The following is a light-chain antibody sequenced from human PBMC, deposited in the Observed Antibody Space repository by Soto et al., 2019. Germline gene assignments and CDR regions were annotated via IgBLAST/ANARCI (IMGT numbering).Light chain of an antibody. CDR1: SSNIGAGYD. CDR3: QSYDSSLSGYV. V-gene: IGLV1-40*01. J-gene: IGLJ1*01. CDR2: GNS. Sequence: VLTQPPSVSGAPGQRVTISCTGSSSNIGAGYDVHWYQQLPGTAPKLLIYGNSNRPSGVPDRFSGSKSGTSASLAITGVEAEDEADYYDQSYDSSLSGYVFGPGTKLTVL.